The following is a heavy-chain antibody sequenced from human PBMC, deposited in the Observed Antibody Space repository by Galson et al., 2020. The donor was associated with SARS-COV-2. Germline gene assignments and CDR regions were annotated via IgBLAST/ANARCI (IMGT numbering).Heavy chain of an antibody. V-gene: IGHV3-33*01. CDR3: ARDFGFGESSGVE. CDR2: IWYAGSNK. Sequence: GGPLRLSCAAPGFTFRSYGMHWVRQAPGKGLEWVPVIWYAGSNKYYADSVKGRFTISRDNSKNTLYLQMNSLRAEDTAVYYCARDFGFGESSGVEWGQGTLVTVSS. J-gene: IGHJ4*02. CDR1: GFTFRSYG. D-gene: IGHD3-10*01.